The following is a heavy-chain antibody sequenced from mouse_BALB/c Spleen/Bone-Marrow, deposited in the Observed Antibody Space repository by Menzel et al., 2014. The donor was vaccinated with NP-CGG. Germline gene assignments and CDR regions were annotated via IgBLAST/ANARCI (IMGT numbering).Heavy chain of an antibody. CDR2: IDPANGNT. V-gene: IGHV14-3*02. J-gene: IGHJ3*01. CDR3: ARGYDEGFAY. CDR1: GFNIKDTY. Sequence: VQLQQPGAELMKPGASVKLSCTASGFNIKDTYMHWVKQRPEQGLEWIGRIDPANGNTKYDPKFQGKATITADTSSNTAYLQLSSLTSEDTAVYYCARGYDEGFAYWGQGTLVTVSA. D-gene: IGHD2-14*01.